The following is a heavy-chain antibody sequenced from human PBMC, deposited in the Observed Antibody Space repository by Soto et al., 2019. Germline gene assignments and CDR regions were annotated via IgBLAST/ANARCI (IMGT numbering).Heavy chain of an antibody. Sequence: GGSLRLSCAASGFTVSSNYMSWVRQAPGKGLEWVSVIYSGGSTYYADSVKGRFTISRDNSKNTLYLQMNSLRAEDTAVYYCAGESTNYYYYYMDVWGKGTTVTVSS. CDR3: AGESTNYYYYYMDV. D-gene: IGHD2-2*01. V-gene: IGHV3-66*01. CDR2: IYSGGST. CDR1: GFTVSSNY. J-gene: IGHJ6*03.